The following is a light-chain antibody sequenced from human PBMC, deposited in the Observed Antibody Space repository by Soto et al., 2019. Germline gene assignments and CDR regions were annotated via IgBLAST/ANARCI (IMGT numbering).Light chain of an antibody. CDR3: SSYTSSSTPHVV. CDR2: DVS. Sequence: QSVLTQPASVSGSPGPSITISCTGTSSDVGGYNYVSWYQQHPGKAPKLMIYDVSNRPSGVSNRFSGSKSGNTASLTISGLQAEDEADYYCSSYTSSSTPHVVFGGGTKLTVL. CDR1: SSDVGGYNY. J-gene: IGLJ2*01. V-gene: IGLV2-14*01.